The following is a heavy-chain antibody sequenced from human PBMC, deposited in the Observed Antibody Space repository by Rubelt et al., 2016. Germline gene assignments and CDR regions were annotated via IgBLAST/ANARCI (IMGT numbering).Heavy chain of an antibody. CDR1: GYSITKGFH. CDR3: AKELWSGGNCYLGY. J-gene: IGHJ4*02. CDR2: IHHGGNT. D-gene: IGHD2-15*01. V-gene: IGHV4-38-2*02. Sequence: QLQLRESGPGLVKPSETLSLTCTVSGYSITKGFHWGWIRQPPGKGLEWIGNIHHGGNTYYNPSLKSRLTISLDTSKSQFSLNLSSVTAADTAVYYCAKELWSGGNCYLGYWGQGTRVTASS.